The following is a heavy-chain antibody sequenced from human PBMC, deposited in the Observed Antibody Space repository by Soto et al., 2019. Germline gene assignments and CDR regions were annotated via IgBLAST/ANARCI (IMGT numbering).Heavy chain of an antibody. D-gene: IGHD4-17*01. CDR3: ARDQYGDNWYFDL. Sequence: QVQLQESGPGLVKPSQTLSLTCTVSGGSISSGGYYWSWIRQHPGKGLEWIGYIYYSGSTYYNPYLKSRVTMSLDTSKNQFSLKLRSVTAADTAVYYCARDQYGDNWYFDLWGRGTLVTVSS. J-gene: IGHJ2*01. V-gene: IGHV4-31*03. CDR2: IYYSGST. CDR1: GGSISSGGYY.